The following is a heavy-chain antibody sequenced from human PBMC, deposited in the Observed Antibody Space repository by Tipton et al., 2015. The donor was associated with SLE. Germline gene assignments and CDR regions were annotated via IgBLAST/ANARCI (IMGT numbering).Heavy chain of an antibody. Sequence: TLSLTCTVPGGSISSYYWSWIRQPAGKGLEWIGRIYTSGSTNYNPSLKSRVTMSVDTSKNQFSLKLSSVTAADTAVYYCARDPRQYYYDSSGYYFTNAFDIWGQGTMVTVSS. J-gene: IGHJ3*02. CDR2: IYTSGST. CDR3: ARDPRQYYYDSSGYYFTNAFDI. V-gene: IGHV4-4*07. CDR1: GGSISSYY. D-gene: IGHD3-22*01.